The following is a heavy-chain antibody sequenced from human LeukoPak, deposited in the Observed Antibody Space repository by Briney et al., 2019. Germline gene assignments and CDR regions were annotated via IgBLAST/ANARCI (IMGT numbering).Heavy chain of an antibody. CDR2: IIPTFGTA. D-gene: IGHD6-19*01. CDR1: GGTFSSYA. V-gene: IGHV1-69*05. CDR3: ARADSSGWYGGFDY. J-gene: IGHJ4*02. Sequence: GASVKVSCKASGGTFSSYAISWVRQAPGQGLEWMGRIIPTFGTANYAQKFQGRVTITTDESTSTAYMELSSLRSEDTAVYYCARADSSGWYGGFDYWGQGTLVTVSS.